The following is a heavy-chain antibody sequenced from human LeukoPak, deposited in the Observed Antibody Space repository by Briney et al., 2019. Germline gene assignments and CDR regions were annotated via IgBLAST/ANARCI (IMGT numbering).Heavy chain of an antibody. D-gene: IGHD3/OR15-3a*01. J-gene: IGHJ4*02. V-gene: IGHV4-34*01. CDR1: GGSFSGYY. CDR2: INHSGST. Sequence: SETLSLTCAVYGGSFSGYYWSWIRQAPGKGLEWIGEINHSGSTNYNPSLKSRVTISVDTSKNQFSLKLSSVTAADTAVYYCARAPIGGLFDYWGQGTLVTVSS. CDR3: ARAPIGGLFDY.